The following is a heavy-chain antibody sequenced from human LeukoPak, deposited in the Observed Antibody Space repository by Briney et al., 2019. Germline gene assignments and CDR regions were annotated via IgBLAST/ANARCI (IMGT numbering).Heavy chain of an antibody. J-gene: IGHJ6*02. Sequence: GESLKISCKGSEYSFTSYWIGWVRQMPGKGLEWMGIIYPGDSDTRYSPSFQGQVTISADKSISTAYLQWSSLKASDTAMYYCARRDYDILTGYDGMDVWGQGTTVTVSS. CDR3: ARRDYDILTGYDGMDV. CDR1: EYSFTSYW. D-gene: IGHD3-9*01. CDR2: IYPGDSDT. V-gene: IGHV5-51*01.